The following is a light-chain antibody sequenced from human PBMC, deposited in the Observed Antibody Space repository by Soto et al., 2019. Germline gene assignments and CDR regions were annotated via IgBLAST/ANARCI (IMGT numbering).Light chain of an antibody. CDR2: DVD. J-gene: IGLJ2*01. CDR1: SSEVGGYDF. V-gene: IGLV2-11*01. Sequence: QSALTQPRSVSGSHGQSVTISCTGTSSEVGGYDFVSWYQQHPGKAPRLIIFDVDQRPSGVPERFSGSKSVNTASLNIAGLRGEDEADYYCCSYAGSSFAIFGGGTKMTVL. CDR3: CSYAGSSFAI.